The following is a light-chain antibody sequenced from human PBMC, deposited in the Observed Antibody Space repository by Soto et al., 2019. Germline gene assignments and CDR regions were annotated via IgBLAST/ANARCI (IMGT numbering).Light chain of an antibody. V-gene: IGKV3-15*01. CDR3: QQYNNWPPIT. Sequence: EIVMTQSPATLSVSPGDRATLSCRASQSVSSNLAWYQQKPGQAPRLFIYGASTRATGIPARFSGSGSGTEFTLTISSLQSEDVSVYYCQQYNNWPPITFGQGTRLEIK. J-gene: IGKJ5*01. CDR2: GAS. CDR1: QSVSSN.